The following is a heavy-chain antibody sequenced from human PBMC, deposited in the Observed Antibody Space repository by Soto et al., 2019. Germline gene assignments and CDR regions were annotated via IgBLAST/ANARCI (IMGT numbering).Heavy chain of an antibody. V-gene: IGHV3-74*01. Sequence: EVPLVESGGGLVQPGGSLRLSCAASGFTFSSYWMHWVRQAPGKGLVWVSRINSDGSSTSYADSVKGRFTISRDNAKNTLYLQMNSLRAEDTAVYYCARIGGIAAAGEVDYWGQGTLVTVSS. J-gene: IGHJ4*02. D-gene: IGHD6-13*01. CDR1: GFTFSSYW. CDR3: ARIGGIAAAGEVDY. CDR2: INSDGSST.